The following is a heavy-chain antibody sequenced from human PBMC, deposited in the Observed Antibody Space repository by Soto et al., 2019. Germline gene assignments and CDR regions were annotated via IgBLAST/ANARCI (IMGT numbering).Heavy chain of an antibody. Sequence: GGSLRLSCAASGFTFSTYSMNWVRQAPGKGLEWVSSISSGSSYIYYADSVKGRFTISRDNAHNSLYLQMNSLRAEDTAVYYCATYTGSYYHYGMDVWGQGTTVTVSS. CDR3: ATYTGSYYHYGMDV. CDR2: ISSGSSYI. V-gene: IGHV3-21*01. CDR1: GFTFSTYS. D-gene: IGHD5-12*01. J-gene: IGHJ6*02.